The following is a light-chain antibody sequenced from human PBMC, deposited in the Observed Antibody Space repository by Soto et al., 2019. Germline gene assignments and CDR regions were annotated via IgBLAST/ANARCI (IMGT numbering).Light chain of an antibody. CDR1: QSVSSSY. CDR3: QQYDSSPLT. CDR2: GAS. Sequence: EIVLTQSPGTLSLSPGERATLSCRASQSVSSSYLAWYQQKPGQAPRLVIYGASSRATGIPDRFSGSGSGTDITLTISRLEPEDFAVYYCQQYDSSPLTFGGGTKVEIK. V-gene: IGKV3-20*01. J-gene: IGKJ4*01.